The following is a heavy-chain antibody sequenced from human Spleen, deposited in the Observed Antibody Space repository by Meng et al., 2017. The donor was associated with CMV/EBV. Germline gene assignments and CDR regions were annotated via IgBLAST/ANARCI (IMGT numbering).Heavy chain of an antibody. CDR1: GWSCSGYC. J-gene: IGHJ4*02. V-gene: IGHV4-34*01. Sequence: QVQLQRWGAGLLKPSATRSSTCAVYGWSCSGYCWSWIRQPPGKGREWIGEINHSGSTNYNPSLKSRVTISVDTSKNQFSLKLSSVTAADTAVYYCVSYSSLLGWDYWGQGTLVTVSS. CDR2: INHSGST. D-gene: IGHD6-13*01. CDR3: VSYSSLLGWDY.